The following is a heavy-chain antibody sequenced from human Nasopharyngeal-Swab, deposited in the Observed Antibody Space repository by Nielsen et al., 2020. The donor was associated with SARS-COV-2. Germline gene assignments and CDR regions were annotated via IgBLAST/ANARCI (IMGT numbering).Heavy chain of an antibody. D-gene: IGHD3-22*01. Sequence: SVKVSCKASGFTFTSSAVQWVRQARGQRLEWIGWIVVGSGNTNYAQKFQERVTITRDMSTSTAYMELSSLRSEDTAVYYCATDDHYGSRGLDYWGQGTLVTVSS. J-gene: IGHJ4*02. CDR2: IVVGSGNT. CDR1: GFTFTSSA. V-gene: IGHV1-58*01. CDR3: ATDDHYGSRGLDY.